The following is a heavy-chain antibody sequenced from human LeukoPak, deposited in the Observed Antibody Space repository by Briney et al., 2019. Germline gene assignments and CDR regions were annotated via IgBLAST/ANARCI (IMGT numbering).Heavy chain of an antibody. CDR1: GGSISSSNW. Sequence: SGTLSLTCAVSGGSISSSNWWSWVRQPPGKGLEWIGEIYHSGSTNYNPSLKSRVTISVDKSKNQFSLKLSSVTAADTAVYYCARDLLGYCSGGSCSDWGQGTLVTVFS. V-gene: IGHV4-4*02. CDR2: IYHSGST. CDR3: ARDLLGYCSGGSCSD. J-gene: IGHJ4*02. D-gene: IGHD2-15*01.